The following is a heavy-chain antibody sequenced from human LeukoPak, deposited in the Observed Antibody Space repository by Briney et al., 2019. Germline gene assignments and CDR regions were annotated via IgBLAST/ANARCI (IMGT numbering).Heavy chain of an antibody. Sequence: SETLSLTCAVYGGSFSGYYWSWIRQPPGKGLEWIGEINHSGSTNYNPSLKSRVTISVDTSENQFSLKLTSVTAADTAVYYCARSYSRSSHFDNWGQGTLVTVSS. V-gene: IGHV4-34*01. CDR1: GGSFSGYY. CDR3: ARSYSRSSHFDN. J-gene: IGHJ4*02. D-gene: IGHD6-6*01. CDR2: INHSGST.